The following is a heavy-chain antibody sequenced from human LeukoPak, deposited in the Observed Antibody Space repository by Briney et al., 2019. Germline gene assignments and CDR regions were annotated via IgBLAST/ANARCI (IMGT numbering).Heavy chain of an antibody. CDR2: IYYSGST. CDR1: GGSISSYY. Sequence: KASETLSLTCTVSGGSISSYYWSWIRQPPGKGLEWIGYIYYSGSTNYNPSLKSRVTISVDTSKNQFSLKLSSVTAADTAVYYCARATGVTIFGSNFDYWGQGTLVTVSS. CDR3: ARATGVTIFGSNFDY. V-gene: IGHV4-59*01. J-gene: IGHJ4*02. D-gene: IGHD3-3*01.